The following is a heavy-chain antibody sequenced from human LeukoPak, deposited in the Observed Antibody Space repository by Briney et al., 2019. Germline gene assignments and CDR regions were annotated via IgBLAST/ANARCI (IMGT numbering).Heavy chain of an antibody. CDR3: ARDGYGSGSYSA. D-gene: IGHD3-10*01. CDR2: IYYSGST. J-gene: IGHJ5*02. CDR1: GGSISSYY. V-gene: IGHV4-59*01. Sequence: PSETLSLTCTVAGGSISSYYWSWIRQPPGKGLEWIGCIYYSGSTNYNPSLKSRVTISVDTSKNQFSLKLSSVTAADTAVYYCARDGYGSGSYSAWGQGTLVTVSS.